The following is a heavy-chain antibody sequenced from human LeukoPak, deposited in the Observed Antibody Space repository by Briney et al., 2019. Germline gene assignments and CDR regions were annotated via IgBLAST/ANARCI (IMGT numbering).Heavy chain of an antibody. CDR3: AREQDFHYMDV. Sequence: PSETLSLTCTVSGGSISSSSYYWGWIRQPPGKGLEWIGSIYYSGSTYYNPSLKSRVTISVDTSKNQFSLKLSSVTAADTAVYYCAREQDFHYMDVWGKGTTVTVSS. CDR2: IYYSGST. D-gene: IGHD3-3*01. J-gene: IGHJ6*03. V-gene: IGHV4-39*07. CDR1: GGSISSSSYY.